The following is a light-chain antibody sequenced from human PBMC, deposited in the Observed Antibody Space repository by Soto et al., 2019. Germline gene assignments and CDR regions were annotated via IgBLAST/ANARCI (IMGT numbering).Light chain of an antibody. J-gene: IGLJ1*01. Sequence: QSVLTHPPSASGSPGQAVTISCTGTKNDIGVYDFVSWYQHHPGKAPRLIIYEVVQRPSGVPDRFSGSKSGNTASLTVSGLQAADEGDYFCKSYAGSNTYVFGSGNKVTLL. V-gene: IGLV2-8*01. CDR2: EVV. CDR1: KNDIGVYDF. CDR3: KSYAGSNTYV.